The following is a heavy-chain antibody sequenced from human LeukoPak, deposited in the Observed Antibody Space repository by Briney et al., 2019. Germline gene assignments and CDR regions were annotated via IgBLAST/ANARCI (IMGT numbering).Heavy chain of an antibody. V-gene: IGHV4-39*01. D-gene: IGHD3-3*01. CDR2: VSYDGST. J-gene: IGHJ6*03. Sequence: SETLSLTCTVSGGSISTRNYFWGWIRQPPGKGLEWIGAVSYDGSTYYNPSLKSRITISADTSKNQFSLRLSSVTAADTALYYCARQGLEWPHYYMGVWGKGTTVTVSS. CDR1: GGSISTRNYF. CDR3: ARQGLEWPHYYMGV.